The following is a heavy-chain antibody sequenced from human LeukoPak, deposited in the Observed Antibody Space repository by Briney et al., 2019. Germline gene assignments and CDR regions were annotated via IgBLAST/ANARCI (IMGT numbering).Heavy chain of an antibody. CDR2: STAGDT. D-gene: IGHD3-10*01. CDR3: ARAVYGSGSPRCGLDV. CDR1: GFQFSGFD. J-gene: IGHJ6*02. V-gene: IGHV3-13*01. Sequence: GGSLRLSCAASGFQFSGFDMQWIRHAIGKGLGWVAASTAGDTFYPDSVRGRFTISRENAKNTLYLQMNSLRAGDTAVYYCARAVYGSGSPRCGLDVWGRGTTVTVSS.